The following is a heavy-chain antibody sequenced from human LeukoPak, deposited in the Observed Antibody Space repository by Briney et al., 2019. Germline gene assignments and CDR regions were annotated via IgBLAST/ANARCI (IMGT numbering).Heavy chain of an antibody. D-gene: IGHD3-10*01. V-gene: IGHV4-38-2*02. J-gene: IGHJ4*02. CDR2: IYHSGST. Sequence: SETLSLTCTVSGYSISSGYYWGWIRQPPGKGLEWIGSIYHSGSTYYNPSLKSRVTISVDTSKNQFSLKLSSVTAADTAVYYCARELITIRYFDYWGQGTLVTVSS. CDR1: GYSISSGYY. CDR3: ARELITIRYFDY.